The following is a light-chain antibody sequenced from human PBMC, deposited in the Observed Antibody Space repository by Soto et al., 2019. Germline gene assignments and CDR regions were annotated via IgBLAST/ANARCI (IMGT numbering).Light chain of an antibody. CDR3: QQLNSYPIT. CDR2: AAS. Sequence: DIQLTQSPSFLSASVGDRVTITCRASEGLSSDLAWYQQKPGKAPKLLIYAASTLQSGVPSSFSGSGSGTEFTLTISSLQPEDFATYYCQQLNSYPITLGQGTRLEIK. CDR1: EGLSSD. J-gene: IGKJ5*01. V-gene: IGKV1-9*01.